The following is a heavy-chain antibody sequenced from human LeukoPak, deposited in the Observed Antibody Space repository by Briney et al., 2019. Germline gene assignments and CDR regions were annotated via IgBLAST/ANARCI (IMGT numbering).Heavy chain of an antibody. CDR1: GGSFSGYY. CDR3: ARVGSGWYDGGGYFDY. J-gene: IGHJ4*02. Sequence: SETLSLTCAVYGGSFSGYYWSWIRQPPGKGLEWIGEINHSGSTNYNPSLKSRVTISVDTSKNQFSLKLSSVTAADTAVYYCARVGSGWYDGGGYFDYWGQGTLVTVSS. CDR2: INHSGST. V-gene: IGHV4-34*01. D-gene: IGHD6-19*01.